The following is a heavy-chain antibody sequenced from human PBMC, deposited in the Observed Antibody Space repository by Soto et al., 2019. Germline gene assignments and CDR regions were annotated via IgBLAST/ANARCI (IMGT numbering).Heavy chain of an antibody. V-gene: IGHV1-69*13. CDR3: ARVRRSSGWYESKYYFDY. D-gene: IGHD6-19*01. Sequence: ASVKVSCKASGGTFSSYAISWVRQAPGQGLEWMGGIIPIFGTANYAQKFQGRVTITADESTSTAYMELSSLRSEDTAVYYCARVRRSSGWYESKYYFDYWGQGTLVTVSS. J-gene: IGHJ4*02. CDR2: IIPIFGTA. CDR1: GGTFSSYA.